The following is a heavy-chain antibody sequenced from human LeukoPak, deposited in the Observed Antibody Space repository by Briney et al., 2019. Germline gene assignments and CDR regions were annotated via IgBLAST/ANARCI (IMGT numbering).Heavy chain of an antibody. Sequence: ASVKVSCKASGYTFTAYYMHWVRQAPGQGLEWMGWINPNSGDTNYAQKLQGRVTMTTDTSTSTAYMELRSLRSDDTAVYYCARERNGDYAFDMWGQGTTLTVSS. J-gene: IGHJ3*02. CDR1: GYTFTAYY. CDR2: INPNSGDT. D-gene: IGHD4-17*01. CDR3: ARERNGDYAFDM. V-gene: IGHV1-2*02.